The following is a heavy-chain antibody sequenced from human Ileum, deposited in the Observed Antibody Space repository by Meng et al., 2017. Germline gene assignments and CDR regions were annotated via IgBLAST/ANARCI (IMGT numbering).Heavy chain of an antibody. Sequence: QVQYQRWGAGVLQPTDTLSLTCAVYGGSFSGSYWSWIRQPPGKGLEWIGEINHSGRTTYTPSLKSRVTISVETSKNRFSLKLSSVTAADTAVYYCARTSGWFYYWGQGTLVTVSS. V-gene: IGHV4-34*01. J-gene: IGHJ4*02. CDR1: GGSFSGSY. CDR3: ARTSGWFYY. D-gene: IGHD6-19*01. CDR2: INHSGRT.